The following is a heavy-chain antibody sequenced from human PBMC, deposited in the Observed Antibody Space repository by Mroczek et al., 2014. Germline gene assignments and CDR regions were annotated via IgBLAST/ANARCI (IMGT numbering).Heavy chain of an antibody. V-gene: IGHV4-34*01. CDR1: GGSFSGYY. J-gene: IGHJ5*02. D-gene: IGHD6-19*01. Sequence: QVQLQQWGAGLLKPSETLSLTCAVYGGSFSGYYWSWIRQPPGKGLEWIGEINHSGSTNYNPSLKSRVTISVDTSKNQFSLKLSSVTAADTAVYYCARGWIIAVAGTGWFDPWGQGTLVTVSS. CDR2: INHSGST. CDR3: ARGWIIAVAGTGWFDP.